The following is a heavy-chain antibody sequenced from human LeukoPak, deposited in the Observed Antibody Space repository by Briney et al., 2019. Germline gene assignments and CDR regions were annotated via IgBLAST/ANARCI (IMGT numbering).Heavy chain of an antibody. J-gene: IGHJ3*02. V-gene: IGHV4-39*01. CDR2: IYYIGST. CDR3: ARHTYYYDSSGYLYPRAFDI. CDR1: GGSISSSSYY. Sequence: SETLSLTCTVSGGSISSSSYYWGWIRQPPGKGLGWVGSIYYIGSTYYNPSLQSRVTISVDTSKNQFSLKLSSVTAADTAVYYCARHTYYYDSSGYLYPRAFDIWGQGTMVTVSS. D-gene: IGHD3-22*01.